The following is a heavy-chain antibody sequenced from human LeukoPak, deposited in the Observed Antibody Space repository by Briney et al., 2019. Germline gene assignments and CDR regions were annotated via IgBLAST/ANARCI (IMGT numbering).Heavy chain of an antibody. Sequence: PGESLKISCKGSGYSFTSYWIGWVRQMPGKGLEWMGIIYPGDSDTRYSPSFQGQATISADKSISTAYLQWSSLKASDTAMYYCARADKRLRYFDWPDVFDIWGQGTMVTVSS. J-gene: IGHJ3*02. CDR1: GYSFTSYW. CDR2: IYPGDSDT. D-gene: IGHD3-9*01. V-gene: IGHV5-51*01. CDR3: ARADKRLRYFDWPDVFDI.